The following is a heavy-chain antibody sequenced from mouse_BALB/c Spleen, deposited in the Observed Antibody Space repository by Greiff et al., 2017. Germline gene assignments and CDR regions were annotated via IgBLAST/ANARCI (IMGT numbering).Heavy chain of an antibody. CDR1: GFNIKDTY. CDR3: ASYYDYDFDY. CDR2: IDPANGNT. J-gene: IGHJ2*01. V-gene: IGHV14-3*02. D-gene: IGHD2-4*01. Sequence: EVQLVESGAELVKPGASVKLSCTASGFNIKDTYMHWVKQRPEQGLEWIGRIDPANGNTKYDPKFQGKATITADTSSNTAYLQLSSLTSEDTAVYYCASYYDYDFDYWGQGTTLTVSS.